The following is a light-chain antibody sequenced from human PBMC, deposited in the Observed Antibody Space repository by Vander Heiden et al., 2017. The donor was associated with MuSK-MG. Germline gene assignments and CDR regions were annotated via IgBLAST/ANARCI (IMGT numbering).Light chain of an antibody. CDR2: DAS. J-gene: IGKJ4*01. Sequence: EIVLTQSPATLSLSQGERATLSCRASQSINTYLAWYQQKPGQAPRLLIYDASTRAADIPARFSGSGSGTDFTLTISSLEPEDFAVYYCQQRRNGLTFGGGTKVEIK. CDR3: QQRRNGLT. CDR1: QSINTY. V-gene: IGKV3-11*01.